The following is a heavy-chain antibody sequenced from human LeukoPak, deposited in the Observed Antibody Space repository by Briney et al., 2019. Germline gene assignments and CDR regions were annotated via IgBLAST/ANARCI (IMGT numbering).Heavy chain of an antibody. V-gene: IGHV1-58*02. J-gene: IGHJ6*02. CDR2: IVVGSGNT. Sequence: GTSVKVSRKASGFTFTSSAMQWVRQARGQRLEWIGWIVVGSGNTNYAQKFQERVTITRDMSTSTAYMELSSLRSEDTAVYYCAARYYYGSGIVDQDYYYGMDVWGQGTTVTVSS. CDR1: GFTFTSSA. D-gene: IGHD3-10*01. CDR3: AARYYYGSGIVDQDYYYGMDV.